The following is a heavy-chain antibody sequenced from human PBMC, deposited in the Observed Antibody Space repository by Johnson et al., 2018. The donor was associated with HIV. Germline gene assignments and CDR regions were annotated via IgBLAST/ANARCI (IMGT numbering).Heavy chain of an antibody. D-gene: IGHD1-26*01. CDR3: ARVKGATNALDI. J-gene: IGHJ3*02. V-gene: IGHV3-53*01. CDR1: GVTVSNNY. Sequence: VQLVESGGGLVQRGGSLRLSCVASGVTVSNNYMIWVRQAPGKGLEWVSVIYSGGSTYQTDSVKGRFTISRDNSKNTLYLQINSLKTEDTSLYYCARVKGATNALDIWGPGTLVTVSS. CDR2: IYSGGST.